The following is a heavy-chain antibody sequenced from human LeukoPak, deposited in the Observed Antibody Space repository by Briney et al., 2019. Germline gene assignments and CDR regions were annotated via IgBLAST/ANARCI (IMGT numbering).Heavy chain of an antibody. CDR1: GYTFTGYY. J-gene: IGHJ4*02. Sequence: ASVKVSCKASGYTFTGYYMHWVRQAPGQGLEWMGWINPNSGGTNYAQKFQGRVTMTRDTSISTAYMELSRLRSDDTAVHYCARGIAAAGEKKLYYFDYWGQGTLVTVSS. CDR3: ARGIAAAGEKKLYYFDY. CDR2: INPNSGGT. V-gene: IGHV1-2*02. D-gene: IGHD6-13*01.